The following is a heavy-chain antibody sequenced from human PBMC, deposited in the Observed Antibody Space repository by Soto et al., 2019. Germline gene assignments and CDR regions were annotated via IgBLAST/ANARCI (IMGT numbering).Heavy chain of an antibody. J-gene: IGHJ4*02. CDR1: GGSISSGGYY. V-gene: IGHV4-31*03. D-gene: IGHD3-22*01. Sequence: SETLSLTCTVSGGSISSGGYYWSWIRQHPGKGLEWIGYIYYSGSTYYNPSLKSRVTISVDTSKNQFSLKLSSVTAADTAVYYCARDAGRYYDSSGNYYFAYGGQGTLVTVSS. CDR2: IYYSGST. CDR3: ARDAGRYYDSSGNYYFAY.